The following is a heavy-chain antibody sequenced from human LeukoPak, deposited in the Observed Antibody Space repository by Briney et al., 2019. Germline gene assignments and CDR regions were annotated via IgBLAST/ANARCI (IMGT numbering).Heavy chain of an antibody. J-gene: IGHJ3*02. CDR3: AKDSGVGMATTFSILDI. Sequence: AGGSLRLSCAASGFTFSGYGMHWVRQAPGKGLEWVAFLRYDGSNTYYADSVKGRLTISRDNSKNTLYLQMNSLRAEDTAVYYCAKDSGVGMATTFSILDIWGQGTMVTVSS. CDR1: GFTFSGYG. V-gene: IGHV3-30*02. CDR2: LRYDGSNT. D-gene: IGHD5-24*01.